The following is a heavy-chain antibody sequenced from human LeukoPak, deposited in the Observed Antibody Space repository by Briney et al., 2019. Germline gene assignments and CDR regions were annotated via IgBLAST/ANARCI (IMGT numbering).Heavy chain of an antibody. V-gene: IGHV1-8*03. D-gene: IGHD3-3*01. CDR3: ATRGITIFGVVFDY. CDR2: MNPNSGNT. J-gene: IGHJ4*02. CDR1: GYTFTNYD. Sequence: ASVKVSCKASGYTFTNYDINWVREATGQGLEWMGWMNPNSGNTGYAQKFQGRVTITRNTSISTAYMELSSLRSEDTVVYYCATRGITIFGVVFDYWGQGTLVTVSS.